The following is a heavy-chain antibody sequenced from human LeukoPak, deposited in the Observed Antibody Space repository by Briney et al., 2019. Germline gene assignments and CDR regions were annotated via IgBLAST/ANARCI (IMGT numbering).Heavy chain of an antibody. Sequence: QPGGSLRLSCAASGFTFSSYGMHWVRQAPGKGLEWVAVIWYDGGNKYYADSVRGRFTISRDNSKNTLYLQMNSLRAEDTAVYYCAVRWSSTFLPSAYNWFDPWGQGTLVTVSS. CDR2: IWYDGGNK. CDR3: AVRWSSTFLPSAYNWFDP. J-gene: IGHJ5*02. V-gene: IGHV3-33*01. D-gene: IGHD2-2*01. CDR1: GFTFSSYG.